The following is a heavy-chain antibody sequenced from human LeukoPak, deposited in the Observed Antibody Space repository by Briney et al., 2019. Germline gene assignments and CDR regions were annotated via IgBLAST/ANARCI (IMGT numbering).Heavy chain of an antibody. CDR2: ISGGGRTT. CDR1: GFTFSSYA. Sequence: GSPRLSCAASGFTFSSYAMSWVRQAPGKGLEWVSAISGGGRTTYYADSVKGRFTISRDNSKNTLYLQRNSLRAEDTAVYYCASHPGGLDYWGQGTLATVSS. J-gene: IGHJ4*02. CDR3: ASHPGGLDY. D-gene: IGHD2-15*01. V-gene: IGHV3-23*01.